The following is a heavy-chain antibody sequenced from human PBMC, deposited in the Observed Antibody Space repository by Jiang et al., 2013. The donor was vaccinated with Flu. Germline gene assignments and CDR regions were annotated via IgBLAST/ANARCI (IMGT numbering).Heavy chain of an antibody. CDR1: GYSFTNYW. CDR2: IYPGDSGT. Sequence: GAEVKKPGESLKISCKGSGYSFTNYWIAWVRQMPGEGLEWMGIIYPGDSGTRYSPSFQGQVTVSADKSISTAYLQWNSLKASDTAMYYCAKSASDCSGGTCYFDYWAREPWSPSPQ. V-gene: IGHV5-51*01. CDR3: AKSASDCSGGTCYFDY. J-gene: IGHJ4*02. D-gene: IGHD2-15*01.